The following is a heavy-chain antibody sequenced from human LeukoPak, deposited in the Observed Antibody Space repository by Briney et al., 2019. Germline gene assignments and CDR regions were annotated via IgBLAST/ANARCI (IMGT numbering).Heavy chain of an antibody. Sequence: PGGSLRLSCAVSGFTFSSEAMGWVRPLPGGGLGWVSTISPAGGTTYYAESMKGRFTISRDNSKSTLYLQMNSLRVEDTAVYYCTKVRSGSSSWAVRVFDYWGQGALVTVSS. V-gene: IGHV3-23*01. CDR1: GFTFSSEA. CDR2: ISPAGGTT. J-gene: IGHJ4*02. D-gene: IGHD6-13*01. CDR3: TKVRSGSSSWAVRVFDY.